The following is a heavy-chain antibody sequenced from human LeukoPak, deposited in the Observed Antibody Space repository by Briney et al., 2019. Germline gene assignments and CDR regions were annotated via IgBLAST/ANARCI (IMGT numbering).Heavy chain of an antibody. Sequence: ASVKASCKASGYTFNRHGISWVRQAPGQGPEWMGWISCYNGDTHYAQNYQGRLTMTTDTSTSTAYMELRSLRSDDTAVYYCARDPSNTSGHNAWFDYWGQGTLVTVSS. CDR1: GYTFNRHG. V-gene: IGHV1-18*01. CDR3: ARDPSNTSGHNAWFDY. CDR2: ISCYNGDT. D-gene: IGHD2-15*01. J-gene: IGHJ5*01.